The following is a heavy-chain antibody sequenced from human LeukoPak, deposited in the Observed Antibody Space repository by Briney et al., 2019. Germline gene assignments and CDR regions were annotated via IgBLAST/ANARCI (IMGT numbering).Heavy chain of an antibody. D-gene: IGHD6-13*01. J-gene: IGHJ4*02. Sequence: GGSLRLSCAASGFTFSSYGMSWVRQAPGKGLEWVSAISGSGGSTYYADSVKGRFTISRDNSKNTLYLQMNSLRAEDTAVYYCARDHYGSSIAAAAWGYWGQGTLVTVSS. V-gene: IGHV3-23*01. CDR1: GFTFSSYG. CDR2: ISGSGGST. CDR3: ARDHYGSSIAAAAWGY.